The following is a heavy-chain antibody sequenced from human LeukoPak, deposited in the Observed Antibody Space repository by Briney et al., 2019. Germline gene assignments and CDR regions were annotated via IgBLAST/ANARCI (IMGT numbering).Heavy chain of an antibody. D-gene: IGHD5-18*01. CDR1: GFTFSSYS. J-gene: IGHJ4*02. CDR2: ISDSGANT. V-gene: IGHV3-23*01. CDR3: VKRIQSALAAGY. Sequence: GGSLRLSCAASGFTFSSYSMSWVRQAPGKGLEWVSIISDSGANTYYAKSVRGRFTISRDNSKNTLYLQMNGLRAGDTAIYYCVKRIQSALAAGYWGQGALVTVSS.